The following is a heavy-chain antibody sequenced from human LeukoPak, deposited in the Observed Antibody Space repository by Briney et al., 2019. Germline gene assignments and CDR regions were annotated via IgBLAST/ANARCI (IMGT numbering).Heavy chain of an antibody. V-gene: IGHV1-69*13. CDR2: IIPIFGTA. D-gene: IGHD5-24*01. J-gene: IGHJ4*02. Sequence: SVKVSCKASGGTFSSYAISWVRQAPGQGLEWMGGIIPIFGTANYAQKFQGRVTITADESTSTAYMELSSLRSEDTAVYYCARVEMATITSDYWGQGTLVTVSS. CDR3: ARVEMATITSDY. CDR1: GGTFSSYA.